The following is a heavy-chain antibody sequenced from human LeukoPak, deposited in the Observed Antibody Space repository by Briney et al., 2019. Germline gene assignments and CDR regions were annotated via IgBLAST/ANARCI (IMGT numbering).Heavy chain of an antibody. CDR1: GYTFTDCY. V-gene: IGHV1-2*02. J-gene: IGHJ4*02. CDR3: ARDWLLRYSEGGFDY. CDR2: INPNTGDT. D-gene: IGHD3-9*01. Sequence: ASVKVSCKTSGYTFTDCYIHWVRQAPGQGLEWMGWINPNTGDTNYTQKFQGRVTMTRDTSISTVFMDLSRLRSDDTAMYYCARDWLLRYSEGGFDYWGQGTLVTVSS.